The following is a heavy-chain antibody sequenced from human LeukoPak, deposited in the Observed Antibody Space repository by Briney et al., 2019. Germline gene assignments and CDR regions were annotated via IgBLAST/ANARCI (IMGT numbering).Heavy chain of an antibody. CDR3: AREFLPPGVQGSHENYYFMDV. D-gene: IGHD2-8*01. J-gene: IGHJ6*03. V-gene: IGHV4-4*07. CDR2: VFSSVTR. CDR1: GASMRSFY. Sequence: PSETLSLTCSVSGASMRSFYWGWIRLRAGKELEGVRRVFSSVTRYYNPSLESRLTMSVDTSKNQFYLTLRFVADADTGVYYCAREFLPPGVQGSHENYYFMDVWGEGTTVTVSS.